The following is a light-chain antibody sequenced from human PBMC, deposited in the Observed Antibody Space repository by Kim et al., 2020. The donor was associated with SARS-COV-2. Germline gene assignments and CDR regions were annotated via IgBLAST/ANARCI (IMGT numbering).Light chain of an antibody. Sequence: DPLSLSPGDRVTLSCRSSQSFSTFLAWYQQKPGQAPRLLIYDISNRATGIPARFSGGKSGADFTLTISSLEPEDFAVYYCQQRGFFGQGTRMEIK. CDR1: QSFSTF. CDR2: DIS. CDR3: QQRGF. V-gene: IGKV3-11*01. J-gene: IGKJ5*01.